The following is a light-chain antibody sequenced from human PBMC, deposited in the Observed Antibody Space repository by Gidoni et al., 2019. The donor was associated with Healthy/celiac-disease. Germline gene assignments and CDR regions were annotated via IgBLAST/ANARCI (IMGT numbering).Light chain of an antibody. CDR1: QSVSSSY. J-gene: IGKJ5*01. CDR3: QQYGSSLIT. V-gene: IGKV3-20*01. CDR2: GAS. Sequence: EIVLTQSPGTLSLSPGERATLSCRASQSVSSSYLAWYQQKPGQAPRLLIYGASSRATGIPDRFSGSGSGTDFTLTISRLDPEDFAVYYCQQYGSSLITFXQXTRLEIK.